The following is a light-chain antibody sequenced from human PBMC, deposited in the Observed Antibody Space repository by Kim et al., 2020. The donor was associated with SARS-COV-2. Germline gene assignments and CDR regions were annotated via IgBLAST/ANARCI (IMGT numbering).Light chain of an antibody. CDR3: LAWDSSTVV. Sequence: SYELTQPPSVSVSPGQTASIHCSGDGLGDKYASWYQQKPGQSPVLVIYQDNKRPSGTPERFSGSNSGNTATLTISGTQAVDEADFFCLAWDSSTVVFGGGTQLTV. CDR2: QDN. J-gene: IGLJ2*01. V-gene: IGLV3-1*01. CDR1: GLGDKY.